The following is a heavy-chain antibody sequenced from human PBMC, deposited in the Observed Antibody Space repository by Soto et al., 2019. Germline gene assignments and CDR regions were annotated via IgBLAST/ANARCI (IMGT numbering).Heavy chain of an antibody. CDR1: GYSFLPYG. V-gene: IGHV1-18*04. D-gene: IGHD3-10*01. Sequence: ASVKVSPKASGYSFLPYGVNWVRQAPGHGLEWMGWISPWKGNTNYAQSFQGRVTMTTDTSSSTAYMELRSVTSDDTAVYYCARDLDPSGSYYTDYWGPGTLVTVSS. J-gene: IGHJ4*02. CDR2: ISPWKGNT. CDR3: ARDLDPSGSYYTDY.